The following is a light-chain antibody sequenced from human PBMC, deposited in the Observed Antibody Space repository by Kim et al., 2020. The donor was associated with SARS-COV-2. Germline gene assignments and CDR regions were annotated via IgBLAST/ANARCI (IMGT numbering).Light chain of an antibody. J-gene: IGLJ3*02. V-gene: IGLV2-23*01. CDR1: SSDVGKYNL. Sequence: LSQPASVSGSPGQSITISCTGTSSDVGKYNLVSWYQQHPGKAPKLMIYEGSKRPSGVSNRFSGSKSGNTASLTISGLQAEDEADYYCCSYVGSSTWVFGGGTQLTVL. CDR3: CSYVGSSTWV. CDR2: EGS.